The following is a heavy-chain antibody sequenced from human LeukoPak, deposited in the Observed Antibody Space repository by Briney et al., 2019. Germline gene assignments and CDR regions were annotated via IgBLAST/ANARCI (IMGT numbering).Heavy chain of an antibody. CDR2: IYSGGST. Sequence: PGGSLRLSCAASGFTVSGNYMSWVRQAPGKGLEWVSVIYSGGSTYYADSVKGRFTISRDNSKSTLYLQMNSLRAEDTAVYYCAREGPYCSGGSCYSGWFDPWGQGTLVTVSS. CDR3: AREGPYCSGGSCYSGWFDP. CDR1: GFTVSGNY. D-gene: IGHD2-15*01. V-gene: IGHV3-66*01. J-gene: IGHJ5*02.